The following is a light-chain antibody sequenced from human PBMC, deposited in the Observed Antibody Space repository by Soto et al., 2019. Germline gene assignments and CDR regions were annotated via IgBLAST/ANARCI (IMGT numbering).Light chain of an antibody. CDR2: GNS. Sequence: QSVLTQPPSVSGAPGQRVTISCTGSSSKIVAGYDVHWYQQLPGTAPKLLIYGNSNRPSGVPDRFSGSKSGTSASLAITGLQAEDEADYYCQSYDSSLSGSNVVFGGGTKLTVL. V-gene: IGLV1-40*01. CDR3: QSYDSSLSGSNVV. J-gene: IGLJ2*01. CDR1: SSKIVAGYD.